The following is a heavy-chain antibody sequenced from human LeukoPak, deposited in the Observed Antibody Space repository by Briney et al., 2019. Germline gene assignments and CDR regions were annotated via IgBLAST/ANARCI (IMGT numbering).Heavy chain of an antibody. V-gene: IGHV3-66*01. Sequence: GGSLRLSCAASGFTVSSNYMSWVRQAPGKGLEWVSVIYSGGSTYYADSVKGRFTISRDNAKNSLYLQMNSLRAEDTALYYCARGRYSGSYLLDYWGQGTLVTVSS. CDR3: ARGRYSGSYLLDY. CDR1: GFTVSSNY. CDR2: IYSGGST. J-gene: IGHJ4*02. D-gene: IGHD1-26*01.